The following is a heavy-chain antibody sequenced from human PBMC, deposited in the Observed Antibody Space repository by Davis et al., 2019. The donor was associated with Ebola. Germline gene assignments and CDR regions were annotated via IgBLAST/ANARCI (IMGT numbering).Heavy chain of an antibody. CDR1: GFTFSSYA. CDR3: AKSDYGDYVEYYYYGMDV. J-gene: IGHJ6*04. Sequence: GESLKISCAASGFTFSSYAMHWVRQAPGKGLEWVAVISYDGSNKYYADSVKGRFTISRDNSKNTLYLQMNSLRAEDTAVYYCAKSDYGDYVEYYYYGMDVWGKGTTVTVSS. D-gene: IGHD4-17*01. V-gene: IGHV3-30*18. CDR2: ISYDGSNK.